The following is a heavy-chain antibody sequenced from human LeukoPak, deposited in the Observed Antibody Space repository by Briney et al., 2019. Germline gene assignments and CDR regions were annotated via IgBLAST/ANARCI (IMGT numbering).Heavy chain of an antibody. CDR3: ARDRSVRYFDL. CDR1: GFTFRNYG. Sequence: QSGWSLRLSCAASGFTFRNYGMHWVRQAPGKGLEWVAVIWYDGSNKYYADSVKGRFTMPRDNSKNTLFLQMNSLRVDDTAVYYCARDRSVRYFDLWGRGTLVTVSS. V-gene: IGHV3-33*01. CDR2: IWYDGSNK. J-gene: IGHJ2*01. D-gene: IGHD3-3*01.